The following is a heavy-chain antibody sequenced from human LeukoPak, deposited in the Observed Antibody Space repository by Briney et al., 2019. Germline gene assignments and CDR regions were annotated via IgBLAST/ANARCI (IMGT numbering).Heavy chain of an antibody. Sequence: GGSLRLSCVASALSIDDYGMSWVRQAPGKGLEWIAGIDWSGGAISYADSVKGRFTISRDNTKNSVYLQMTSLRVDDTAVYYCARDLSASWYSLAYWGQGTLVTVSS. CDR3: ARDLSASWYSLAY. V-gene: IGHV3-20*04. CDR1: ALSIDDYG. CDR2: IDWSGGAI. D-gene: IGHD6-13*01. J-gene: IGHJ4*02.